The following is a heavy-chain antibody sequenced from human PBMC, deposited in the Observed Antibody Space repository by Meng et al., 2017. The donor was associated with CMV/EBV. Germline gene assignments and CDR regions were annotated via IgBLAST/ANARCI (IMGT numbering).Heavy chain of an antibody. D-gene: IGHD6-13*01. J-gene: IGHJ4*02. CDR1: GGSISSSSYY. CDR2: IYYSGST. CDR3: ARGGIAAAGLH. Sequence: LELEESGPRLGKPSETLSRTCTGPGGSISSSSYYWGWIRQPPGKGLEWIGSIYYSGSTYYNPSLKSRVTISVDTSKNQFSLKLSSVTAADTAVYYCARGGIAAAGLHWGQGTLVTVSS. V-gene: IGHV4-39*07.